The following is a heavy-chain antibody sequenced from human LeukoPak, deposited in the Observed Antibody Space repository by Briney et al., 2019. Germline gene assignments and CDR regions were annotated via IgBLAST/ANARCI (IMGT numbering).Heavy chain of an antibody. Sequence: GGSLRLSCAASGFTFSSYAMHWVRQAPGKGLEWVAVISYDGSNKYYADSVTGRFTISRDNSKNTLYLQMNSLRAEDTAVYYCARDGIVVVPAAILGIFDYWGQGTLVTVSS. CDR2: ISYDGSNK. J-gene: IGHJ4*02. D-gene: IGHD2-2*02. CDR1: GFTFSSYA. CDR3: ARDGIVVVPAAILGIFDY. V-gene: IGHV3-30*01.